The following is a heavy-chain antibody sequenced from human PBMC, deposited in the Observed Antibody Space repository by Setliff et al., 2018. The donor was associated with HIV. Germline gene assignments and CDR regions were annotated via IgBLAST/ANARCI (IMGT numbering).Heavy chain of an antibody. V-gene: IGHV1-18*01. Sequence: ASVKVSCKASGYTFTSYGISWVRQAPGQGLEWMGWISAYNGNTNYAQKLQGRVTMTTDTSTSTAYMELRSLRSDDTAVYYCARDRGIAVAGDSFDYWDQGTLVTVSS. D-gene: IGHD6-19*01. CDR1: GYTFTSYG. J-gene: IGHJ4*02. CDR2: ISAYNGNT. CDR3: ARDRGIAVAGDSFDY.